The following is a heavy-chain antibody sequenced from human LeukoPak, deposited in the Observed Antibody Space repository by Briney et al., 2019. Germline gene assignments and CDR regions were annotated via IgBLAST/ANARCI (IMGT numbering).Heavy chain of an antibody. CDR3: AKMAEKVFYYYYYMDV. CDR1: GFTMSSYS. V-gene: IGHV3-48*01. J-gene: IGHJ6*03. D-gene: IGHD2-8*01. CDR2: ISESSNTI. Sequence: GGSLRLSCAVSGFTMSSYSMNWVRQAPGKGLEWVSYISESSNTIYYAASVKGRFTISRDNSKNTLYLQMNSLRAEDTAVYYCAKMAEKVFYYYYYMDVWGKGNTVTVSS.